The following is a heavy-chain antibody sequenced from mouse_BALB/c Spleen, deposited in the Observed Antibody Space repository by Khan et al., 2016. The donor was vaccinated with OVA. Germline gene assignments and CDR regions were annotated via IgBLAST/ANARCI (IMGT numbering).Heavy chain of an antibody. CDR2: VSTGGSYT. V-gene: IGHV5-6*01. CDR1: GFTFSTYG. CDR3: TRLAYYYDSEGFAY. Sequence: EVQLVESGGDLVKPGGSQKLSCAASGFTFSTYGMSWVRQTPDKRLEWVATVSTGGSYTYYPDSVKGRFTISRDNAKNTLYLQMSSLKSEDTAMFYCTRLAYYYDSEGFAYWGQGTLVTVSA. J-gene: IGHJ3*01. D-gene: IGHD1-1*01.